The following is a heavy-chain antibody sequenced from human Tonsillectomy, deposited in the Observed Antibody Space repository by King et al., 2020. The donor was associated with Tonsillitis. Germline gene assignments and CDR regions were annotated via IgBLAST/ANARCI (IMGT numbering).Heavy chain of an antibody. V-gene: IGHV3-23*04. J-gene: IGHJ4*02. CDR2: ISGSGGST. D-gene: IGHD3-22*01. Sequence: VQLVESGGGLGQPGGSLRLSCAASGFTFSSYAMSWVRQAPGKGLEWVSAISGSGGSTYYADSVKGRFTISRDNSKNTLYLQMNSLRAEDTAVYYCAKDSETYYYDSSGYFFDYWGQGTLVTVSS. CDR3: AKDSETYYYDSSGYFFDY. CDR1: GFTFSSYA.